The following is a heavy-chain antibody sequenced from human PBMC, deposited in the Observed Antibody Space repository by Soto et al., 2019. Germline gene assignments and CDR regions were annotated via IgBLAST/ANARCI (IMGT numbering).Heavy chain of an antibody. D-gene: IGHD5-12*01. CDR1: GGSISSYY. CDR3: ARVSGVGMATIEGWFDP. CDR2: IYYSGST. V-gene: IGHV4-59*01. Sequence: SETLSLTCTVSGGSISSYYWSWIRQPPGKGLEWIGYIYYSGSTNYNPSLKSRVTISVDTSKNQFSLKLGSVAAADTAVYYCARVSGVGMATIEGWFDPWGQGTLVTVSS. J-gene: IGHJ5*02.